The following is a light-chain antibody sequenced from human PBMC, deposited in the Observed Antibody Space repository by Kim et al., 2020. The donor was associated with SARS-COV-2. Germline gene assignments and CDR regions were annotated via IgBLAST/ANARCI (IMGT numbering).Light chain of an antibody. CDR2: VEGSGSY. Sequence: SVKLPCALSSGHSNDFIAWHQQQPGKAPRFLMKVEGSGSYNKGGGVPDRFSGSRSGADRYLIISNLHSEDEADYYCETWDSNIQVFGGGTQLTVL. CDR3: ETWDSNIQV. J-gene: IGLJ3*02. V-gene: IGLV4-60*03. CDR1: SGHSNDF.